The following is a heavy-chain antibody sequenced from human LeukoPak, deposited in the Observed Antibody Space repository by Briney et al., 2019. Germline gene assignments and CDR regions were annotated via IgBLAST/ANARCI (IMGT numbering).Heavy chain of an antibody. CDR3: AIPNPAFIGAFEI. J-gene: IGHJ3*02. CDR1: GYTLNELS. Sequence: ASVKVSCQVFGYTLNELSMHWVRQAPGEGLEWMGSFDPEDGDAIYAQKFQGRVTMTEDTLTDTASMELSSLTSEDTAVYYCAIPNPAFIGAFEIWGRGTMVTVSS. D-gene: IGHD1-14*01. V-gene: IGHV1-24*01. CDR2: FDPEDGDA.